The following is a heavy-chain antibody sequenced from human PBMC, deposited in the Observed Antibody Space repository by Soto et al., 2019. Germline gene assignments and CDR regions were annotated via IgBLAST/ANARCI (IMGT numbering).Heavy chain of an antibody. V-gene: IGHV4-61*01. CDR3: ARDRDYCGGNCYFFGLSRWFDP. Sequence: PSETLSLTCTVSGGSVSSGSYYWSWIRQPPGKGLEWIGYIYYSGSTNYNPSLKSRVTISVETSKHQFSLKLSSVTAADTAVYYCARDRDYCGGNCYFFGLSRWFDPWGQGALVTVSS. J-gene: IGHJ5*02. CDR1: GGSVSSGSYY. CDR2: IYYSGST. D-gene: IGHD2-21*02.